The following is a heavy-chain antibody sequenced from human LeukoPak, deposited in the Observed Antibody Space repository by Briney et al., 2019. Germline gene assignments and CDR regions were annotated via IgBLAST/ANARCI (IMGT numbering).Heavy chain of an antibody. CDR2: ISYDGSNK. Sequence: GGSLRLSCAASVFTFSSYAMHWVRQAPGQGLEWVAVISYDGSNKYYADSVKGRFTISRDNSKNTMYLQMNSLRAEDTAVYYCARGPPSYTAMVENWFDPWGQGTLVTVSS. J-gene: IGHJ5*02. V-gene: IGHV3-30-3*01. CDR3: ARGPPSYTAMVENWFDP. D-gene: IGHD5-18*01. CDR1: VFTFSSYA.